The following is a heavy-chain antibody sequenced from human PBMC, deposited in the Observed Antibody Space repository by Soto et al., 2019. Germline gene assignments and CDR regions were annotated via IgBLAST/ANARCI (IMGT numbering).Heavy chain of an antibody. CDR3: ARGVRPDYDFWCGYYSDYYGMDV. CDR1: GFTFSSYA. D-gene: IGHD3-3*01. J-gene: IGHJ6*02. V-gene: IGHV3-30-3*01. Sequence: PGGSLRLSCAASGFTFSSYAMHWVRQAPGKGLEWVAVISYDGSNKYYADSVKGRFTISRDNSKNTLYLQMNSLRAEDTAVYYCARGVRPDYDFWCGYYSDYYGMDVWGQGTTVTVS. CDR2: ISYDGSNK.